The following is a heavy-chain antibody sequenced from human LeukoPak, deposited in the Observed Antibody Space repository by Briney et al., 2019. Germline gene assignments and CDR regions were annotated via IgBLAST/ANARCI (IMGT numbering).Heavy chain of an antibody. Sequence: ASVKISCKASGYTFTDYYMHWVQQAHGKGLEWMGRVDPEDGETIYAEKFQGRVTITADTSTDTAYMELSSLRSEDTAVYYCATGRGGHLQEFDYWGQGTLVTVSS. D-gene: IGHD3-10*01. CDR2: VDPEDGET. V-gene: IGHV1-69-2*01. J-gene: IGHJ4*02. CDR1: GYTFTDYY. CDR3: ATGRGGHLQEFDY.